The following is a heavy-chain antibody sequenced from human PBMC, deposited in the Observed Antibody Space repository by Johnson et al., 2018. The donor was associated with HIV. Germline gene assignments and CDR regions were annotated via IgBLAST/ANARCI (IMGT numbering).Heavy chain of an antibody. J-gene: IGHJ3*02. CDR1: GFTFDDYA. V-gene: IGHV3-9*01. Sequence: LVESGGGLVQPGGSLRLSCAASGFTFDDYAMHWVRQAPGKGLEWVSGIRWNSGSIGYADSVKGRFTISRDNAKNSLYLQMNSLRAEDTAVYYCARGRGYIAPKLSGGAAFDIWGQGTMVTVSS. CDR2: IRWNSGSI. CDR3: ARGRGYIAPKLSGGAAFDI. D-gene: IGHD5-18*01.